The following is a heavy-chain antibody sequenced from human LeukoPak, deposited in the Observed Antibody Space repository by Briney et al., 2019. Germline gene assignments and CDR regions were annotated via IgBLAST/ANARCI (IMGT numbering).Heavy chain of an antibody. CDR2: INPSGGST. D-gene: IGHD6-13*01. J-gene: IGHJ6*02. CDR3: ARGAGSSSWYYYYGMDV. CDR1: GYTFTSYY. Sequence: ASVTVSCKASGYTFTSYYMHWVRQAPGQGLEWMGKINPSGGSTSYAQKFQGRVTMTRDTSTSTVYMELRSLRSEDTAVYYCARGAGSSSWYYYYGMDVWGQGTTVTVSS. V-gene: IGHV1-46*01.